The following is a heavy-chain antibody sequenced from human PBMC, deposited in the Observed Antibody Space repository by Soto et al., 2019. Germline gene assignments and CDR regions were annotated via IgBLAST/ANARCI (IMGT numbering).Heavy chain of an antibody. J-gene: IGHJ4*02. CDR2: IWYDGSNK. CDR3: ARLGRGIFGVVIPSYFDY. CDR1: GFTFSSYG. D-gene: IGHD3-3*01. Sequence: QVQLVESGGGVVQPGRSLRLSCAASGFTFSSYGMHWVRQAPGKGLEWVAVIWYDGSNKYYADSVKGRFTISRDNSKNTLYLQMNSLRAEDTAVYYCARLGRGIFGVVIPSYFDYWGQGTLVTVSS. V-gene: IGHV3-33*01.